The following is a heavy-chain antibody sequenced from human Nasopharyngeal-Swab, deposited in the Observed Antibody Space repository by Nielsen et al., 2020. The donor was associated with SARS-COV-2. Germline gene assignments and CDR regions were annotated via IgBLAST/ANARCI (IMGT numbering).Heavy chain of an antibody. CDR3: ARTAIEGGYYRGDAFDI. Sequence: GASLKISCKGSGYRFISYWLGWVRQMPGKGLEWMGIIYPGDSDTRYSPSFQGQVTISADKSISTAYLQWSSLKASDTAMYYCARTAIEGGYYRGDAFDIWGQGTMVTVSS. CDR2: IYPGDSDT. CDR1: GYRFISYW. D-gene: IGHD3-22*01. J-gene: IGHJ3*02. V-gene: IGHV5-51*01.